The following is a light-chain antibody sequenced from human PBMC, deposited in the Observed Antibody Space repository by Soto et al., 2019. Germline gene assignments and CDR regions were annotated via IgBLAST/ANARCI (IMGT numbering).Light chain of an antibody. CDR2: DVS. Sequence: QSALTQPASVSGSPGQSITISCTGTSSDVGGYNYVSWYQQHPGKAPKLMIYDVSNRPSGVSNRFSGSKSGNTASLTISGLQAEDEADYYCSSYTKKGTYGVFGGGTKLTVL. J-gene: IGLJ3*02. V-gene: IGLV2-14*01. CDR1: SSDVGGYNY. CDR3: SSYTKKGTYGV.